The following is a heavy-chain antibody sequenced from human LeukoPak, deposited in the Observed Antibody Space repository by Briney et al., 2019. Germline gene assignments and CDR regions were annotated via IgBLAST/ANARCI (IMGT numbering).Heavy chain of an antibody. CDR1: GGSFSGYY. Sequence: SETLSLTCAVYGGSFSGYYWSWIRQPPGKGLEWIGEINHSGSTNYNPSLKSRVTISVDTSKSQFSLKLSSVTAADTAVYYCAREGSSSWYLRNWFDPWGQGTLVTVSS. V-gene: IGHV4-34*01. D-gene: IGHD6-13*01. CDR3: AREGSSSWYLRNWFDP. J-gene: IGHJ5*02. CDR2: INHSGST.